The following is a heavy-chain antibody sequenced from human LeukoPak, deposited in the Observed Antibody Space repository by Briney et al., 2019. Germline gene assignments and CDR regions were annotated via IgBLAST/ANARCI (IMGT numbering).Heavy chain of an antibody. CDR3: ARDSQTRSALEF. D-gene: IGHD1-14*01. V-gene: IGHV3-9*01. Sequence: PGGSLRLSCAASGFTFDDYAMHWVRQAPGKGLEWVSGISWNSGSIGYADSVKGRFTISRDNAKNSLYLQMNSLRVEDTAVYYCARDSQTRSALEFWGQGTMVTVSS. J-gene: IGHJ3*01. CDR2: ISWNSGSI. CDR1: GFTFDDYA.